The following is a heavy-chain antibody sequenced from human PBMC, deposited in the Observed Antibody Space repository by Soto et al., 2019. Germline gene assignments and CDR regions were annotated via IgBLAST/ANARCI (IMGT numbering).Heavy chain of an antibody. CDR1: GFKFYSYA. Sequence: EVQLLESGGGLVQPGGSLRLSCAASGFKFYSYAMNWVRQAPGKGLEWVSGIDGSAVGTYYADSVKGRFAISRDNSGNTLYLQMHSLRVEETAVYYCAKAGAWIHDKSAHWGQGTLVTVS. CDR3: AKAGAWIHDKSAH. CDR2: IDGSAVGT. D-gene: IGHD5-18*01. V-gene: IGHV3-23*01. J-gene: IGHJ4*02.